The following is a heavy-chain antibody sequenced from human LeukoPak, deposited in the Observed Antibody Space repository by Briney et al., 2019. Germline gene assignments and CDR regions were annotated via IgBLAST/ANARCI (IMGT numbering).Heavy chain of an antibody. CDR1: GFTFSSYS. CDR3: ARGPQRSGSYDDY. D-gene: IGHD1-26*01. CDR2: ISSSSSYI. J-gene: IGHJ4*02. V-gene: IGHV3-21*01. Sequence: GRSLRLSCAASGFTFSSYSMNWVRQAPGKGLEWVSSISSSSSYIYYADSVKGRFTISRDNAKNSLYLQMNSLRAEDTAVYYCARGPQRSGSYDDYWGQGTLVTVSS.